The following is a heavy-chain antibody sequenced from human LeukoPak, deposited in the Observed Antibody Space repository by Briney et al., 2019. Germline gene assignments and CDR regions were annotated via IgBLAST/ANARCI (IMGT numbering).Heavy chain of an antibody. D-gene: IGHD3-16*01. J-gene: IGHJ4*02. V-gene: IGHV4-31*03. CDR3: ARDLHWGGVDY. CDR2: IYYSGST. Sequence: PSETLSLTCTVSGGPISSGGYYWSWIRQHPGKGLEWIGYIYYSGSTYYNPSLKSRVTISVDTSKNQFSLKLSSVTAADTAVYYCARDLHWGGVDYWGQGTLVTVSS. CDR1: GGPISSGGYY.